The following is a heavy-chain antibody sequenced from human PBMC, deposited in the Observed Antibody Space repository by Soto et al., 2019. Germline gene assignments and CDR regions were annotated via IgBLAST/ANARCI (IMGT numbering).Heavy chain of an antibody. CDR2: ISFGSSFT. CDR1: GFTFSDYY. V-gene: IGHV3-11*06. CDR3: ARGLSRRILNYLDP. Sequence: PGGSLRLSCAASGFTFSDYYMSWIRQTPGRGLEWLSYISFGSSFTNYADSVEGRFTISRDNAKNTLYLQMNSLRVEDTAVYYCARGLSRRILNYLDPWGQGALVTVSS. J-gene: IGHJ5*02. D-gene: IGHD2-15*01.